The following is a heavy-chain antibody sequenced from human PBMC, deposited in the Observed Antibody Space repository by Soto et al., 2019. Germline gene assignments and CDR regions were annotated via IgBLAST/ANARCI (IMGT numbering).Heavy chain of an antibody. D-gene: IGHD6-19*01. J-gene: IGHJ4*01. CDR2: IYHGGTT. CDR3: ARVHVMVVAGSTFDY. CDR1: CYSISSGSY. Sequence: SETLSLTCTVSCYSISSGSYWAWVRQPPGKGPEWIASIYHGGTTFYNPSLKSRITISVDTSNNQFSLKLTSVTAADTAVYYCARVHVMVVAGSTFDYWGHGTLVTVSS. V-gene: IGHV4-38-2*02.